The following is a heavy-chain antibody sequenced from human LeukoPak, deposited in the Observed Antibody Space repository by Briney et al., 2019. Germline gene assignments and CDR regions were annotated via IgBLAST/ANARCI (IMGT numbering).Heavy chain of an antibody. Sequence: ASVKVSCKASGYTFTSYDINWVRQATGQGLEWMGWMNPNSGITGYAQKFQGRVTMTRNTSISTAYMELSSLRSEDTAVYYCARAYSSSSGVYYYYYMDVWGKGTTVTVSS. CDR2: MNPNSGIT. V-gene: IGHV1-8*01. CDR3: ARAYSSSSGVYYYYYMDV. J-gene: IGHJ6*03. D-gene: IGHD6-6*01. CDR1: GYTFTSYD.